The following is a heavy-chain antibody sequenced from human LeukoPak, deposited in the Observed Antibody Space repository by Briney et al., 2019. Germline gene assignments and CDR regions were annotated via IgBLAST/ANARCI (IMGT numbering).Heavy chain of an antibody. Sequence: GGSLRLSCAASGFTFSSYSMNWVRQAPGKGLEWVSSISSSSSYIYYADSVKGRFTISRDNAKNSLYLQMNSLRAEDTAVYYCARVDYGSGSYRFDPWGQGTLVTVSS. J-gene: IGHJ5*02. CDR3: ARVDYGSGSYRFDP. CDR1: GFTFSSYS. CDR2: ISSSSSYI. D-gene: IGHD3-10*01. V-gene: IGHV3-21*01.